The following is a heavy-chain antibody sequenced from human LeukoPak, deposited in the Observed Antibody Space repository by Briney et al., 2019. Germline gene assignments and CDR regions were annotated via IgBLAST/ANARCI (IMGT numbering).Heavy chain of an antibody. Sequence: GGSLRLSCAASGFTFSAYSMNWVRQAPGKGLEWVSSITSSSTYIYYADLVKGRFTISRDNAKNSLYLQMGSLRSEDTAIYYCARGSCNTTNCLSFDHWGQGTLVTVSS. CDR1: GFTFSAYS. CDR2: ITSSSTYI. V-gene: IGHV3-21*01. J-gene: IGHJ4*02. CDR3: ARGSCNTTNCLSFDH. D-gene: IGHD2-2*01.